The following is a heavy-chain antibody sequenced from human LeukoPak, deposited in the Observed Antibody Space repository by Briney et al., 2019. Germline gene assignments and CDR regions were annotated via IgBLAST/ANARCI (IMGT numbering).Heavy chain of an antibody. Sequence: PGGSLRLSCAASGFTFSSYGMSWVRQAPGKGLEWVSAISGSGGSTYYADSAKGRFTISRDNSKNTLYLQMNSLRAEDTAVYYCAKDRAGGGRSWFDPWGQGTLVTVSS. V-gene: IGHV3-23*01. CDR3: AKDRAGGGRSWFDP. CDR2: ISGSGGST. J-gene: IGHJ5*02. D-gene: IGHD4-23*01. CDR1: GFTFSSYG.